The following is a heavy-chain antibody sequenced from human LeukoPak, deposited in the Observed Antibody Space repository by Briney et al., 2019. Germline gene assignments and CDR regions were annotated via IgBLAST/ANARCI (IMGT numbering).Heavy chain of an antibody. Sequence: VASVKVSCKASGYTFTGYYMHWVRQAPGQGLEWMGWINPNSGGTNYAQKFQGRVTMTRDTAISTAYMELSRLRSDDTAVYYCARWGEAGYVLGSYRLPLDYWGQGTLVTVSS. V-gene: IGHV1-2*02. CDR2: INPNSGGT. J-gene: IGHJ4*02. CDR1: GYTFTGYY. D-gene: IGHD3-16*02. CDR3: ARWGEAGYVLGSYRLPLDY.